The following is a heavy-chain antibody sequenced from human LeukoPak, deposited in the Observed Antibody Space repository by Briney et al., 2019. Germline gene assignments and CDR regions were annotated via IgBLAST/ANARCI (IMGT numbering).Heavy chain of an antibody. CDR1: GFIFNNDW. J-gene: IGHJ4*02. D-gene: IGHD6-13*01. Sequence: PGGSLRLSCAASGFIFNNDWMSWVRQAPAKGLEWVGRIKSKTHGGTTDYAAPVKGRFTISRDDSKDTVYLQMNSLKTEDTAVYYCTTISTAGTSLLDYWGQGTLVTVSS. CDR2: IKSKTHGGTT. CDR3: TTISTAGTSLLDY. V-gene: IGHV3-15*01.